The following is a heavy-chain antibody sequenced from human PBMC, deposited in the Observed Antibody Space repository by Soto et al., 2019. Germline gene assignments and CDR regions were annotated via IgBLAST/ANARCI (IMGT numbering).Heavy chain of an antibody. V-gene: IGHV3-11*05. CDR2: ITPSGNYA. CDR3: ARGHYGLDV. Sequence: QVQLVESGGGLVKPGGSLRLSCAASGFTFSDYYISWIRQAPGKGLEWVSYITPSGNYANYADSLKGRFTISRDNAKSSLYLQMNSLRADDAAVYYCARGHYGLDVWGQGTTVTVSS. J-gene: IGHJ6*02. CDR1: GFTFSDYY.